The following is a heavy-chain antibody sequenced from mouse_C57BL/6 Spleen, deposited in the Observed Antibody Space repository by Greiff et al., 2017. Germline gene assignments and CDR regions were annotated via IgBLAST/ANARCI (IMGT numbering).Heavy chain of an antibody. D-gene: IGHD2-4*01. CDR3: AKPPDDYDGAY. Sequence: VKVVESGPGLVAPSQSLSITCTVSGFSFTSYGVSWVRQPPGKGLEWLGVIWGDGSTNYHSALISRLSISKDNSKSQVFLKLNSLQTDDTATYYCAKPPDDYDGAYWGQGTLVTVSA. J-gene: IGHJ3*01. CDR1: GFSFTSYG. V-gene: IGHV2-3*01. CDR2: IWGDGST.